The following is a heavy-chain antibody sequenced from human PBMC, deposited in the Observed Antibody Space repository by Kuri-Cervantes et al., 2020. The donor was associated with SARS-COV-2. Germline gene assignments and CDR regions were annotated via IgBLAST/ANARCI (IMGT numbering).Heavy chain of an antibody. V-gene: IGHV1-45*01. CDR1: GDSFDYRF. Sequence: SVKVSCKASGDSFDYRFLHWVRQAPGQPLEWMGWITPFNGNTNYVQRFQDRVTITRDRSMSTAYMELSSLRSDDTAMYYCARSGPGAISREDGACDIWGQGTMVTVSS. J-gene: IGHJ3*02. CDR3: ARSGPGAISREDGACDI. D-gene: IGHD5-24*01. CDR2: ITPFNGNT.